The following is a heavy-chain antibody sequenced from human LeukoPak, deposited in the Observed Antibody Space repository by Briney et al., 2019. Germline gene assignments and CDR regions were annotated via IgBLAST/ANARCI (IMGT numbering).Heavy chain of an antibody. CDR2: ISSSYI. V-gene: IGHV3-21*01. CDR1: GFIFSTYS. CDR3: ARENSGSYYQFDC. D-gene: IGHD1-26*01. Sequence: PGGSLRLSCAASGFIFSTYSMNWVRQAPGKGVEWVSSISSSYIYYADSVKGRFTIYNAKNSLYLQMNSLRPEDTAVYYCARENSGSYYQFDCWGQGTLVTVSS. J-gene: IGHJ4*02.